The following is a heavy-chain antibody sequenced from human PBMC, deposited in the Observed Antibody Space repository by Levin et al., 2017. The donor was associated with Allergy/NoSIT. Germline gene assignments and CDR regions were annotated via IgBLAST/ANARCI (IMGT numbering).Heavy chain of an antibody. Sequence: HGESLKISCAASGFTFSSYWMSWVRQAPGKGLEWVANIKQDGSEKYYVDSVKGRFTISRDNAKNSLYLQMNSLRAEDTAVYYCAREVDTATRLDYWGQGTLVTVSS. J-gene: IGHJ4*02. CDR2: IKQDGSEK. CDR1: GFTFSSYW. CDR3: AREVDTATRLDY. V-gene: IGHV3-7*01. D-gene: IGHD5-18*01.